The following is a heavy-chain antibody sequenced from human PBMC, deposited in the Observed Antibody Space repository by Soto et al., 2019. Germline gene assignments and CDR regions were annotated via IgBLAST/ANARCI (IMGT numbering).Heavy chain of an antibody. Sequence: PSETLSLTCSVSGGSVSSGGYYWGWIRQTPGKGLEWIASMFHSGTKYYNPSLKHRVSISVDTSKNEISLKLSSSTAEDTAVYYCARESQGGIVGVDYWGQGTLVTVSS. CDR1: GGSVSSGGYY. V-gene: IGHV4-39*02. J-gene: IGHJ4*02. CDR2: MFHSGTK. CDR3: ARESQGGIVGVDY. D-gene: IGHD1-26*01.